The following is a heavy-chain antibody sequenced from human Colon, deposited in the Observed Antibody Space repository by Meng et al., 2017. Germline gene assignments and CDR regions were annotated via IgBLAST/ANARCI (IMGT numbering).Heavy chain of an antibody. D-gene: IGHD6-19*01. J-gene: IGHJ4*02. V-gene: IGHV4-4*03. Sequence: VERQEFGPALVKPLGTLALTCAVSGGSISNSNWWGGVRQPPGKGLEWIGEIYHSGSTNYNPSLKSRVTISVDKSKNQFSLKLSSVTAADTAVYYCASFPPPGKQWLVTDYWGQGTLVTVSS. CDR3: ASFPPPGKQWLVTDY. CDR1: GGSISNSNW. CDR2: IYHSGST.